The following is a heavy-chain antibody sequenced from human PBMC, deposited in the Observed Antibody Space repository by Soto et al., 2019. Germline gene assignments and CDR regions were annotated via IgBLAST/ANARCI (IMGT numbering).Heavy chain of an antibody. J-gene: IGHJ3*02. CDR2: IYYSGST. V-gene: IGHV4-59*01. Sequence: PSETLSLTCTVSGGSISSYYWSWIRQPPGKGLEWIGYIYYSGSTNYNPSLKSRVTISVDTSKNQFSLKLSSVTAADTAVYYCARDGRDGRADYYDSSGYAFDIWGQGTMVTV. D-gene: IGHD3-22*01. CDR3: ARDGRDGRADYYDSSGYAFDI. CDR1: GGSISSYY.